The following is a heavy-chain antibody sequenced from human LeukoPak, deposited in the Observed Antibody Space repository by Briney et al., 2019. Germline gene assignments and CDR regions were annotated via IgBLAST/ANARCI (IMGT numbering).Heavy chain of an antibody. V-gene: IGHV3-23*01. CDR3: ANDGLQ. D-gene: IGHD3-16*01. Sequence: PGGSLRLSCAASGFTFSSNNMHWVRQAPGKGLEWVSTITGSGDSTYYADSVKGRFTISRDNSKNTLYLQMNSLSVEDTAVYYCANDGLQWGQGTLVTVSS. J-gene: IGHJ4*02. CDR1: GFTFSSNN. CDR2: ITGSGDST.